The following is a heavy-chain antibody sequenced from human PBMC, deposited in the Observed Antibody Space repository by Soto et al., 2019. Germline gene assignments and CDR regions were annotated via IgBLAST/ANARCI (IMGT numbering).Heavy chain of an antibody. Sequence: QVQLVQSGAEVKEPGSSVKVSCKASGGTFSTSTFTWVRQAPGQGLEWVGRIIPIFNTADYAQKFQGSVTITADKSTSTVFWELTKLRSEDTGIYYCARDSPIGSSFSGYDAIDLWGQGTLVTVS. V-gene: IGHV1-69*08. CDR3: ARDSPIGSSFSGYDAIDL. J-gene: IGHJ4*02. D-gene: IGHD5-12*01. CDR1: GGTFSTST. CDR2: IIPIFNTA.